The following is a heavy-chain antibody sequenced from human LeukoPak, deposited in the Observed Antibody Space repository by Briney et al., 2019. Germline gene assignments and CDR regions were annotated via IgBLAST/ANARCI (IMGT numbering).Heavy chain of an antibody. J-gene: IGHJ3*02. CDR3: ARTYSSGVFDI. Sequence: SETLSLTCTVPGGSISSYYWSWIRQPPGKGLEWIGYIYYSGSTNYNPSLKSRVTISVDTSKNQFSLKLSSVTAADTAVYYCARTYSSGVFDIWGQGTMVTVSS. D-gene: IGHD5-18*01. CDR2: IYYSGST. V-gene: IGHV4-59*08. CDR1: GGSISSYY.